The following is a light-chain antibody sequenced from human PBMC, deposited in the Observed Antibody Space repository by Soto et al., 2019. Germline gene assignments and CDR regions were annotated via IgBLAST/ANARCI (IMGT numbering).Light chain of an antibody. Sequence: DIQMTQSPSSLSASVGDRVTITCQARRAIRKYLNWYQQKPGKAPKLLIYDASNLETGVTSRFSGSGSGTDFTFTISSLQSEDIATYYCQQYHTLVSFGGGTKVEIK. CDR2: DAS. CDR3: QQYHTLVS. V-gene: IGKV1-33*01. CDR1: RAIRKY. J-gene: IGKJ4*01.